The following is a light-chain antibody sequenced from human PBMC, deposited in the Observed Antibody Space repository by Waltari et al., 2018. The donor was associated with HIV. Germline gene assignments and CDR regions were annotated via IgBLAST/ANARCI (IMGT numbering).Light chain of an antibody. V-gene: IGLV2-14*03. CDR3: TSCTTTTAWV. CDR1: SSDIGGYDY. CDR2: DVT. Sequence: QSALTQPASVSGSLGQSITFSCTGTSSDIGGYDYFSWYQQHPGEAPKIIIYDVTNLPSGISDRFSGSKSGDTASLSISGLQAEDEADYYCTSCTTTTAWVFGGGTKLTVL. J-gene: IGLJ3*02.